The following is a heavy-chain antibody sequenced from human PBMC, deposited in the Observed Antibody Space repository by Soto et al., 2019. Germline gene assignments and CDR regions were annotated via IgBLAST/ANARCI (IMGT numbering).Heavy chain of an antibody. D-gene: IGHD1-1*01. CDR2: ISDRGDTT. Sequence: ELQLLDSGGGLLQPGGSLRLSCAASGFTISSNAMYWVRQAPGKGLEWVSAISDRGDTTHYAESVKGRFTISRDTSKNTLYLQLNTSRAHDTASYYCAEDKPGTTSFDYWGQGTLVNVSS. V-gene: IGHV3-23*01. CDR1: GFTISSNA. J-gene: IGHJ4*02. CDR3: AEDKPGTTSFDY.